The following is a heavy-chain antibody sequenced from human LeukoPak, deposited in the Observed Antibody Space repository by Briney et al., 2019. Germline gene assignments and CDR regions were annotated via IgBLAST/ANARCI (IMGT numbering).Heavy chain of an antibody. CDR1: GGSISSSNW. CDR2: IYYSGST. J-gene: IGHJ4*02. D-gene: IGHD5-12*01. CDR3: ARASGAYDYFDY. Sequence: SETLSLTCAVSGGSISSSNWWSWVRQPPGKGLEWIGYIYYSGSTNYNPSLKSRVTISVDMSKNQFSLKLSSVTAADTAVYYCARASGAYDYFDYWGQGTLVTVSS. V-gene: IGHV4-4*02.